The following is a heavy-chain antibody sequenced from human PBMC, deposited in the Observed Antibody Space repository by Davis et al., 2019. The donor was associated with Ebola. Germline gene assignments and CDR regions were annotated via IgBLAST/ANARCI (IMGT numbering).Heavy chain of an antibody. Sequence: MPSETLSLTCTVSGYSISSGYYWGWIRQPPGKGLEWIGSIYYSGSTYYNPSLKSRVTISVDTSKSQFSLKLSSVTAADTAVYYCASDETGATTGSFDYWGQGTLVTVSS. V-gene: IGHV4-38-2*02. J-gene: IGHJ4*02. CDR3: ASDETGATTGSFDY. CDR1: GYSISSGYY. D-gene: IGHD1-26*01. CDR2: IYYSGST.